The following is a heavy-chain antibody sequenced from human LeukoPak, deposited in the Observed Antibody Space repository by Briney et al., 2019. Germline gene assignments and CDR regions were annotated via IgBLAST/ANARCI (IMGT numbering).Heavy chain of an antibody. CDR2: IKQDGSVK. J-gene: IGHJ4*02. Sequence: PGGSLRLSCAASGFTFSNFWMNWVRQAPGKGLEWVANIKQDGSVKHYGDSVKGRFIISRDNAKNSLYLQMNTLRADDTAVYYFARDGFGTGSNWGQGTLVTVSS. V-gene: IGHV3-7*03. CDR3: ARDGFGTGSN. D-gene: IGHD3-16*01. CDR1: GFTFSNFW.